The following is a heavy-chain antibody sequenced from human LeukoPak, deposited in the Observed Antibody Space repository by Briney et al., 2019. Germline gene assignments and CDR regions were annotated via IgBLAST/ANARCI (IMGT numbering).Heavy chain of an antibody. CDR2: INHSGST. D-gene: IGHD2-21*01. CDR3: ARDRNGELWWSPGAFDI. J-gene: IGHJ3*02. CDR1: GGSFSGYY. V-gene: IGHV4-34*01. Sequence: PSETLSLTCAVYGGSFSGYYWSWIREPPGKGLEWIGEINHSGSTNYNPSLKSRVTISVDTSKNQFSLKLSSVTAADTAVYYCARDRNGELWWSPGAFDIWGQGTMVTVSS.